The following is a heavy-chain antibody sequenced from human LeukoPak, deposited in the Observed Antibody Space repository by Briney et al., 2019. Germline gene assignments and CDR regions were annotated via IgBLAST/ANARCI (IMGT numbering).Heavy chain of an antibody. CDR2: IKQDGSEK. CDR1: RFTFSYYW. V-gene: IGHV3-7*01. J-gene: IGHJ4*02. D-gene: IGHD6-13*01. Sequence: GGSLRLSCAASRFTFSYYWMSWVRQAPGKGLEWVANIKQDGSEKYYVDSAKGRFTISRDNAKSSLYLQMNSLRAEDTAVYYCARGRGDSSSWYFDYWGQGTLVTVSS. CDR3: ARGRGDSSSWYFDY.